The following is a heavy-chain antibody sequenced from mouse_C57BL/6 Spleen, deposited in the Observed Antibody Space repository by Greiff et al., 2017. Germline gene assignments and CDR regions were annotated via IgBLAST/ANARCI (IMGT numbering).Heavy chain of an antibody. V-gene: IGHV1-15*01. J-gene: IGHJ4*01. CDR2: IGPETGGT. CDR1: GYTFTDYE. CDR3: TRLILYYAMDY. Sequence: QVQLKESGAELVRPGASVTLSCKASGYTFTDYEMHWVKQPPVHGLEWIGAIGPETGGTAYNQKFKGKAILTADKSSSTAYMELRSLTSEDSAVYYCTRLILYYAMDYWGQGTSVTVSS.